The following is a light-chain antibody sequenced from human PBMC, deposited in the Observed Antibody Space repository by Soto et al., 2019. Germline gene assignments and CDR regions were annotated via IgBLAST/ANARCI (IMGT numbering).Light chain of an antibody. CDR2: GAS. Sequence: EIILTQSPDTLSLSPGERATLSCISSQTVSSNYLAWYQQKPGQAPRLLIYGASSRATGIPDRFSGSGSGTDFTLTISRLEPEDFAVYYCQQYGSSSITFGQGTRLEI. CDR1: QTVSSNY. J-gene: IGKJ5*01. V-gene: IGKV3-20*01. CDR3: QQYGSSSIT.